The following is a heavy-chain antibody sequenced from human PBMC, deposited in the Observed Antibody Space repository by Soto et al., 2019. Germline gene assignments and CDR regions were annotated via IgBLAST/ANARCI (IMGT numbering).Heavy chain of an antibody. CDR3: TSSWGDYRYFNS. CDR1: GFTFSGHY. D-gene: IGHD4-17*01. J-gene: IGHJ4*02. CDR2: TRNKANSYTT. V-gene: IGHV3-72*01. Sequence: EVQLVESGGGFVQPGGSLRISCAASGFTFSGHYMDWVRQAPGKGLEWVGRTRNKANSYTTEYAASVKGRFTISRDDSKNSLYLQMNSLNTADTAMYYCTSSWGDYRYFNSWGQGTLVTVSS.